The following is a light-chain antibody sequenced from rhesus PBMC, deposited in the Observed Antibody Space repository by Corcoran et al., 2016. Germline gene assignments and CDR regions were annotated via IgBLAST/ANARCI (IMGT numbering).Light chain of an antibody. CDR2: SAS. V-gene: IGKV1S14*01. Sequence: DIQMTQSPSSLSASVGDTVTITCRASQDIKNYLAWYQQKPGKAPKSLSYSASNLEGGVPSRFSGSGSGTVFTLPISRLPPADFATYYCQQHNTYPTFGQGTKVEIK. CDR1: QDIKNY. J-gene: IGKJ1*01. CDR3: QQHNTYPT.